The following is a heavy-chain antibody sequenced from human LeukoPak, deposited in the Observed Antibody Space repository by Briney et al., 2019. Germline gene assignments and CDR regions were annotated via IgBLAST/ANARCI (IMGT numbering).Heavy chain of an antibody. J-gene: IGHJ3*02. D-gene: IGHD2-15*01. V-gene: IGHV3-23*01. Sequence: PGGTLRLSCAASGFTFSSYGMSWVRQAPGKGLEWVSAISGSGGSTYYADSVKGRFTISRDNSKNTLYLQMNSLRAEDTAVYYCAKERTRRIDAFDIWGQGTMVTVSS. CDR2: ISGSGGST. CDR1: GFTFSSYG. CDR3: AKERTRRIDAFDI.